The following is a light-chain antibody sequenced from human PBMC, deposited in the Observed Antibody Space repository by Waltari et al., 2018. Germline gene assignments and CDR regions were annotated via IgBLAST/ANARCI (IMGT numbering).Light chain of an antibody. V-gene: IGLV3-10*01. CDR3: YSTDSIGYV. Sequence: SYELTQPPSVSVSPGQTARITCSGNALSKKYAYWYQQKSGQAPVLVIYEDNKRPSGMPERVSCSTSGTLATLTISGAQVEDEADYYCYSTDSIGYVFGTGTKITVL. J-gene: IGLJ1*01. CDR2: EDN. CDR1: ALSKKY.